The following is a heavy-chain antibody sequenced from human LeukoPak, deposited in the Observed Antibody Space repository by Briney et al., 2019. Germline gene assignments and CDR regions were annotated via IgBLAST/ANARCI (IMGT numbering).Heavy chain of an antibody. CDR1: GFTFSSYG. D-gene: IGHD2-15*01. V-gene: IGHV3-33*01. Sequence: PGGSLRLSCAASGFTFSSYGMHWVRQAPGKGLEWVAVIWYDGSNKYYADSVKGRFTISRDNSKNTLYPQMNSLRAEDTAVYYCARDLGGGSYYFDYWGQGTLVTVSS. CDR2: IWYDGSNK. J-gene: IGHJ4*02. CDR3: ARDLGGGSYYFDY.